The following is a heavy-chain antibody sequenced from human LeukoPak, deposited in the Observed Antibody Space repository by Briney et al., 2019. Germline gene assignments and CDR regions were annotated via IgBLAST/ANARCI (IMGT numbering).Heavy chain of an antibody. CDR2: ISYDGSNK. J-gene: IGHJ4*02. V-gene: IGHV3-30*03. CDR1: GFTFSSYG. CDR3: ARGGSYYYDSSGYY. Sequence: HPGGSLRLSCAASGFTFSSYGMHWVRQAPGKGLEWVAVISYDGSNKYYADSVKGRSTISRDNSKNTLYLQMNRLRAEDTAVYYCARGGSYYYDSSGYYWGQGTLVTVSS. D-gene: IGHD3-22*01.